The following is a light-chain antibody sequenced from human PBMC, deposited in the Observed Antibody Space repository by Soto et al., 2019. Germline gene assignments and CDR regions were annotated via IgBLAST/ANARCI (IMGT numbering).Light chain of an antibody. CDR2: DAS. CDR3: QQRSNWPIT. J-gene: IGKJ5*01. CDR1: QSVRTY. V-gene: IGKV3-11*01. Sequence: EIVLTQYPATLSLSPGERATLSCRASQSVRTYLAWYQQKPGQAPRLLIYDASNRATGIPARFSGSGSGTDFTLTISSLEPEDFAVYYCQQRSNWPITFGQGTRLEI.